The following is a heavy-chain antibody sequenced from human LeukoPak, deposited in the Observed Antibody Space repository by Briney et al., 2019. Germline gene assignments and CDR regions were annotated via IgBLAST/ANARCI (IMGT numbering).Heavy chain of an antibody. J-gene: IGHJ6*03. CDR1: GGTFSSYA. V-gene: IGHV1-69*06. CDR3: ARDTATIAAAGTGYYYYYYCMDV. Sequence: SVKVSCKSSGGTFSSYAISWVRQAPEQGLEWMGGIIPIFGTANYAQKFQGRVTITADKSTSTAYMELSSLRSEDTAVYYCARDTATIAAAGTGYYYYYYCMDVWGKGTTVTVSS. CDR2: IIPIFGTA. D-gene: IGHD6-13*01.